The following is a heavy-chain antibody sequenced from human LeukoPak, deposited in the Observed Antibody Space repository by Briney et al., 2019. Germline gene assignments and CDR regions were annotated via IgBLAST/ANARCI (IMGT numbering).Heavy chain of an antibody. D-gene: IGHD6-19*01. CDR2: FDPEDGET. Sequence: ASVKVSCKVSGYTLTELSMHWVRQAPGKGLEWMGGFDPEDGETIYAQKFQGRVTMTRDMSTSTVYMELSSLRSEDTAVYYCARDAASAVAGHYYYYFMDVWGKGTTVTVSS. CDR3: ARDAASAVAGHYYYYFMDV. J-gene: IGHJ6*03. V-gene: IGHV1-24*01. CDR1: GYTLTELS.